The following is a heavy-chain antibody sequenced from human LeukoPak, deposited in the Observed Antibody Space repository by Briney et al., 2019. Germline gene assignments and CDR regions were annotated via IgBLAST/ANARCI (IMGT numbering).Heavy chain of an antibody. CDR2: ISYTGRT. V-gene: IGHV4-59*11. J-gene: IGHJ4*02. CDR1: GGSISSHY. CDR3: SRLRSNSWSSYYFDY. D-gene: IGHD6-13*01. Sequence: SETLSLTCNVSGGSISSHYWSWIRQPPGKGLEWIGYISYTGRTNYNPSLKSRVTISGDPPNNQFSLRLSSLTAADTAVYYCSRLRSNSWSSYYFDYWGPGAQVAVSP.